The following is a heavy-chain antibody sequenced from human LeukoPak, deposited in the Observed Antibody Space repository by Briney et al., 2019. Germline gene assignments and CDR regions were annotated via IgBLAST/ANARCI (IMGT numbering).Heavy chain of an antibody. CDR3: ARAPYTTGRSFYFDS. CDR2: IWYDGSKT. CDR1: GFPFRNYG. Sequence: GGSLRLSCAASGFPFRNYGMHWVRQAPGKGLEWVAIIWYDGSKTYYADSVKGRFTISRDNLRNTLYLQMNSLRAEVTALYFCARAPYTTGRSFYFDSWGQGTLVTVSS. D-gene: IGHD2-2*02. V-gene: IGHV3-33*01. J-gene: IGHJ4*02.